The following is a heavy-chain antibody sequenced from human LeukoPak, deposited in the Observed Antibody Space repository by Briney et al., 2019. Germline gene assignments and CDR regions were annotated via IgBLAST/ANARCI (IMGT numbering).Heavy chain of an antibody. Sequence: PSETLSLTCAVYGGSFSGYYWSWIRQPPGKGLEWIGEINHSGSTNYNPSLKSRVTISVDTSKNQFSLKLSSVTAADTAVYYCARGVVIGDSSVSRAFDIWGQGTMVTVSS. J-gene: IGHJ3*02. CDR1: GGSFSGYY. V-gene: IGHV4-34*01. D-gene: IGHD3-22*01. CDR2: INHSGST. CDR3: ARGVVIGDSSVSRAFDI.